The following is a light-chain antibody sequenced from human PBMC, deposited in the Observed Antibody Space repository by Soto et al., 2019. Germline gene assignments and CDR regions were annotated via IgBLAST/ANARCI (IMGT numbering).Light chain of an antibody. V-gene: IGLV1-44*01. CDR3: AAWYVSLVV. J-gene: IGLJ2*01. CDR1: SSNIGTNT. CDR2: SDN. Sequence: QSVLTQPPSASGTPGQRVTISCSGSSSNIGTNTVIWYQQLPGAAPKLLIYSDNQRPSGSPDRFSGSKSGASASLAISGLQSEDEADYYCAAWYVSLVVFGGGTKLTVL.